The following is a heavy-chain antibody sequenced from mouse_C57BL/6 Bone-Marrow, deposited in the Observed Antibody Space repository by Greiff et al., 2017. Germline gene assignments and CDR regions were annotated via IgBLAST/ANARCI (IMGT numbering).Heavy chain of an antibody. D-gene: IGHD4-1*01. V-gene: IGHV5-6*01. CDR2: ISSGGSYT. CDR1: GFTFSSYG. CDR3: ARQRTGYYFDY. J-gene: IGHJ2*01. Sequence: EVKLMESGGDLVKPGGSLKLSCAASGFTFSSYGMSWVRQTPDKRLEWVATISSGGSYTYYPYSVKGRFTISRDNAKNTLYLQMSSLKSEDTAMYYCARQRTGYYFDYWGQGTTLTVSS.